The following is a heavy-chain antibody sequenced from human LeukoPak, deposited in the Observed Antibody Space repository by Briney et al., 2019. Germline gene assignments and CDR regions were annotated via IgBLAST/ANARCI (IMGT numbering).Heavy chain of an antibody. J-gene: IGHJ1*01. V-gene: IGHV1-3*01. CDR3: ARYSSGTAEYFQH. Sequence: GASVKVSCKASGYTFTSYGISWVRQAPGQGLEWMGWINAGNGNTKYSQKFQGRVTITRDTSASTAYMELSSLRSEDTAVYYCARYSSGTAEYFQHWGQGTLVTVSS. D-gene: IGHD6-19*01. CDR2: INAGNGNT. CDR1: GYTFTSYG.